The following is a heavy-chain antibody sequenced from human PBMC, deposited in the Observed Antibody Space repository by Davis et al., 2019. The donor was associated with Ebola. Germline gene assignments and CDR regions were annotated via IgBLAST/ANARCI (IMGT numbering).Heavy chain of an antibody. Sequence: PGGSLRLSCAASGFTFSSYGMHWVRQAPGKGLEWVAVISYDGSNKYYADSVKGRFTISRDNSKNTLYLQMNSLRAEDTAVYYCAKSDYGDYVEYYYYGMDVWGKGTTVTVSS. J-gene: IGHJ6*04. V-gene: IGHV3-30*18. CDR3: AKSDYGDYVEYYYYGMDV. CDR2: ISYDGSNK. CDR1: GFTFSSYG. D-gene: IGHD4-17*01.